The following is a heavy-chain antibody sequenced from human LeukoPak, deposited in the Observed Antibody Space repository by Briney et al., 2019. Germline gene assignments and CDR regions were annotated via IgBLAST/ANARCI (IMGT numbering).Heavy chain of an antibody. CDR1: VYXFTSYW. J-gene: IGHJ6*02. CDR3: ARLGDYGMDV. V-gene: IGHV5-51*01. Sequence: KVSCKCYVYXFTSYWIGWVRQMPGKGLEWMGIINPADSDTRYSPSFQGQVTISTDKSISTAYLQWSSLKASDTAMYYCARLGDYGMDVWGQGTTVAVSS. CDR2: INPADSDT.